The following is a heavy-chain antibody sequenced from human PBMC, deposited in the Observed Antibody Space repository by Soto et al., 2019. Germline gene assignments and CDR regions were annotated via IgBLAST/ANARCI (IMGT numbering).Heavy chain of an antibody. CDR3: AREIKSSVGATHFFDY. CDR1: GDSISNYY. D-gene: IGHD1-26*01. CDR2: FYNSGNT. V-gene: IGHV4-59*01. Sequence: SETLSLTCTVSGDSISNYYWTWIRQPPGKGLEWIGCFYNSGNTVYNPSLNSRVTISADTSNNQFSLRVNSVTAADTAVYYCAREIKSSVGATHFFDYWGQGTLVTVSS. J-gene: IGHJ4*02.